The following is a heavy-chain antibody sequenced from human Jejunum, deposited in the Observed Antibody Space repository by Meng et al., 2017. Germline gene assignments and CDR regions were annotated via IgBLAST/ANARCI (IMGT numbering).Heavy chain of an antibody. CDR3: AKKDPLYSSGWFGFDY. D-gene: IGHD6-19*01. CDR1: VFSLSRSN. Sequence: LVGRGVGWGRPGGALGTSCAAHVFSLSRSNMSWFRRAPGKGLEWVSSISNSGCSTYYADSVKGRFIISRDNSKNTLYLQMNSLGAEDTAVDYCAKKDPLYSSGWFGFDYWGQGTLVTVSS. J-gene: IGHJ4*02. CDR2: ISNSGCST. V-gene: IGHV3-23*04.